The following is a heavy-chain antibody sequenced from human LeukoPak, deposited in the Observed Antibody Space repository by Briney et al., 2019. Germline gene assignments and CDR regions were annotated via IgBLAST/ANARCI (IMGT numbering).Heavy chain of an antibody. CDR3: ASGCSSTSCSFDP. Sequence: SETLSLTCAVSGGSISSGGNSWSWIRQPPGKGLEWIGYIYHSGSTHYNPSLKSRVTISVDRSKNQFSLKLSSVTAADTAVYYCASGCSSTSCSFDPWGQGTLVTVSS. J-gene: IGHJ5*02. CDR2: IYHSGST. CDR1: GGSISSGGNS. D-gene: IGHD2-2*01. V-gene: IGHV4-30-2*01.